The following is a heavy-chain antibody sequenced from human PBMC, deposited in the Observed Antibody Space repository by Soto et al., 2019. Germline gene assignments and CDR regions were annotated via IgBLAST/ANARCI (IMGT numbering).Heavy chain of an antibody. D-gene: IGHD3-10*01. CDR2: IYYSGST. Sequence: SETLSLTCTVSGGSISSYYWSWIRQPPGKGLEWIGYIYYSGSTNYNPSLKSRVTISVDTSKNQFSLKLSSVTAADTAVYYCARSITMVRGVIAFDHWGQGTLVTSPQ. V-gene: IGHV4-59*01. J-gene: IGHJ4*02. CDR1: GGSISSYY. CDR3: ARSITMVRGVIAFDH.